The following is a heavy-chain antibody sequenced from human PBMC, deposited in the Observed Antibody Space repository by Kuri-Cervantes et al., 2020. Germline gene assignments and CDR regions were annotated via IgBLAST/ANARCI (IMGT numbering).Heavy chain of an antibody. CDR2: INHSGST. D-gene: IGHD3-3*01. CDR3: ARGLMRYSFWSAYWFDP. Sequence: SETLSLTCAVYGGSFSGYYWSWIRQPPGKGLEWIGEINHSGSTNYNRSLKSRVTISVDTSNNQFSLKLTSVTAADTAVYYCARGLMRYSFWSAYWFDPWGQGTLVTVSS. CDR1: GGSFSGYY. J-gene: IGHJ5*02. V-gene: IGHV4-34*01.